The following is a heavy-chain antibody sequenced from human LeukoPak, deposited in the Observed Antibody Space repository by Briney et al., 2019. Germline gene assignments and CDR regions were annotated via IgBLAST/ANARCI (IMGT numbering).Heavy chain of an antibody. CDR3: ARDDDYYYGSGVTY. CDR2: INPNGGGT. D-gene: IGHD3-10*01. V-gene: IGHV1-2*02. Sequence: GASVKLSCKASGYTFTGYYMHWVRQAPGQGLEWVGFINPNGGGTNYAQKFQGRVTMTRDTSISTAYMQLSRLRSDDTAVYFCARDDDYYYGSGVTYWSQGTLVTVSS. J-gene: IGHJ4*02. CDR1: GYTFTGYY.